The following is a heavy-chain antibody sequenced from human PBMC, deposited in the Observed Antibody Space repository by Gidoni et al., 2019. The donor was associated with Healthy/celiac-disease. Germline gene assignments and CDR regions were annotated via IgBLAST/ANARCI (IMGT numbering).Heavy chain of an antibody. Sequence: EVQLVESGGGLVQPGGSLRLSCAASGFTVSSNYMRWVRQAPGKGLEWVSVIYSGGSTYYADSVKGRFTISRDNSKNTLYLQMNSLRAEDTAVYYCARQYRRGYFDYWGQGTLVTVSS. V-gene: IGHV3-66*02. CDR2: IYSGGST. CDR3: ARQYRRGYFDY. J-gene: IGHJ4*02. D-gene: IGHD2-2*02. CDR1: GFTVSSNY.